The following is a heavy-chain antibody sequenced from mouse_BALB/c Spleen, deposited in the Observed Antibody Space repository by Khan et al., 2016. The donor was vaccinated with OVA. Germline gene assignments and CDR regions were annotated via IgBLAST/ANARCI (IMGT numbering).Heavy chain of an antibody. D-gene: IGHD1-2*01. CDR2: ISDLAYTF. CDR1: GFTFSDYG. Sequence: EVELVEPGGGLVQPGGSRKLSCAASGFTFSDYGMAWVRQAPGKGPEWVAFISDLAYTFYYADTVTGRFTLSRENAKNTLSLEMSSLRSGDTAMYYCARGGGTAPFAYWGQGTLVTVSA. CDR3: ARGGGTAPFAY. V-gene: IGHV5-15*02. J-gene: IGHJ3*01.